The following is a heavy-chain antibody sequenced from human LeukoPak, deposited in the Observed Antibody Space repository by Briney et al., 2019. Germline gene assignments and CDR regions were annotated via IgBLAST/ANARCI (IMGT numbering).Heavy chain of an antibody. D-gene: IGHD4-17*01. CDR1: GGSISSYY. V-gene: IGHV4-4*07. Sequence: SETLSLTCTVSGGSISSYYWSWIRQPAGKGLEWIGRIYTSGSTNYNPSLKSRVTMSADTSKNQFSLKLSSVTAADTAVYYCAREEPDYGDYVFDYWGQGTLVTVSS. J-gene: IGHJ4*02. CDR3: AREEPDYGDYVFDY. CDR2: IYTSGST.